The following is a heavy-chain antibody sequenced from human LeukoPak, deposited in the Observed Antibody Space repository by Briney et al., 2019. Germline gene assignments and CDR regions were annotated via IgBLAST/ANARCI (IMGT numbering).Heavy chain of an antibody. J-gene: IGHJ5*02. D-gene: IGHD5-18*01. Sequence: SVKVSCKASGGTFSSYTISWVRQAPGQGLEWMGRIIPILGIANYAQKFQGRVTITADKSTSTAYMELSSLRSEDTAVYYCARGRGYSYGRYNWFDPWGQGTLVTVSS. CDR2: IIPILGIA. CDR1: GGTFSSYT. CDR3: ARGRGYSYGRYNWFDP. V-gene: IGHV1-69*02.